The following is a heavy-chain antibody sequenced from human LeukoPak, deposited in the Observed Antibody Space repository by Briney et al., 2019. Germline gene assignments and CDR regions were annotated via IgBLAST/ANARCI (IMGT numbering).Heavy chain of an antibody. CDR2: INAGNGNT. V-gene: IGHV1-3*01. J-gene: IGHJ3*02. D-gene: IGHD5-24*01. CDR3: ARDQWEMMAAIPDAFDI. Sequence: ASVKVSCKASGYTFTSYAMHWVRQAPGQRLEWMGWINAGNGNTKYSQKFQGRVTIIRDTSASTAYMELSSLRSEDTAVYYCARDQWEMMAAIPDAFDIWGQGTMVTVSS. CDR1: GYTFTSYA.